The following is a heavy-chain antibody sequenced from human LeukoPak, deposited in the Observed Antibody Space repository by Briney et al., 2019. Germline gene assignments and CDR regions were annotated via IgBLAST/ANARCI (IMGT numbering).Heavy chain of an antibody. CDR2: MNPNSGDT. V-gene: IGHV1-8*01. Sequence: ASVNVSCKASGYTFTSYDINWVRQATGQGLEWMGWMNPNSGDTGYAQKFQGRVTMTRNTSISTAYMELSSLRSEDTDVYFCATGRVANTTPSSLDYWGQGTLVTVSS. D-gene: IGHD3-22*01. CDR1: GYTFTSYD. CDR3: ATGRVANTTPSSLDY. J-gene: IGHJ4*02.